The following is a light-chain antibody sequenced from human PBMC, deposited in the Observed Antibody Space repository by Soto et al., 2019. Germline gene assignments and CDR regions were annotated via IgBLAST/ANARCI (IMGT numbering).Light chain of an antibody. J-gene: IGLJ1*01. Sequence: SLLTQPPSASVSPGQSVTISCTGTSSDVGGYNFVSWYQQHPGKAPKLMIYDVTKRPSGVPDRFSGSKSGNTASLTVSGLQAEDEADYYCSSYAGTHIVFGTGTKVTVL. CDR1: SSDVGGYNF. CDR3: SSYAGTHIV. CDR2: DVT. V-gene: IGLV2-8*01.